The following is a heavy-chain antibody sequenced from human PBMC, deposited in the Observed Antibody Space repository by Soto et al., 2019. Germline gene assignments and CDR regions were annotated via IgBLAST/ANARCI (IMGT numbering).Heavy chain of an antibody. V-gene: IGHV1-3*01. CDR1: GYTFTSYA. CDR3: ARVSRITMIVVVQPLDY. CDR2: INAGNGNT. Sequence: GASVKVSCKASGYTFTSYAMHWVRQAPGQRLEWMGWINAGNGNTKYSQKFQGRVTITRDTSASTAYMELSSLRSEDTAVYYCARVSRITMIVVVQPLDYWGQGTLVTVSS. J-gene: IGHJ4*02. D-gene: IGHD3-22*01.